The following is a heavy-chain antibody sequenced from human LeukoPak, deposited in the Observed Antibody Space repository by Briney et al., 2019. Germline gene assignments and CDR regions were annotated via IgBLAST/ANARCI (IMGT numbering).Heavy chain of an antibody. CDR1: GFTFSSYG. J-gene: IGHJ4*02. CDR2: INTDGSST. D-gene: IGHD6-6*01. V-gene: IGHV3-74*01. CDR3: ARSGGSSSLGY. Sequence: PGGSLRLSCAASGFTFSSYGMHWVRQAPGKGLVWVSHINTDGSSTTYADSVKGRLTISRDNAKNTLYLQMNSLRAEDTAVYYCARSGGSSSLGYWGQGTLVTVSS.